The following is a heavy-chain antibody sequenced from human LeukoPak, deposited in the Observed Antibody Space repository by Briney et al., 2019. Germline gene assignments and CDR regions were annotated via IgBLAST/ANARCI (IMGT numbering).Heavy chain of an antibody. CDR2: ITISSSSI. D-gene: IGHD1-26*01. CDR1: GFDFSSHS. Sequence: PGGSLRLSCAASGFDFSSHSMSCVRQAPGKGLECVSYITISSSSIFYADSVRGRFTIYRENAKNSLYLQMNSLRDEDAAVYYCARDRSGSWGFDTWGQGTVVTVSS. V-gene: IGHV3-48*02. J-gene: IGHJ3*02. CDR3: ARDRSGSWGFDT.